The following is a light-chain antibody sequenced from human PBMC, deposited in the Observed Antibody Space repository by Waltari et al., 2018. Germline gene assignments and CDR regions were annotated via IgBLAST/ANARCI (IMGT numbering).Light chain of an antibody. J-gene: IGKJ3*01. CDR1: QSVSSY. Sequence: EIVLTQSPATLSLSPGERATLSCRASQSVSSYLAWYQQKPGQAPRLLIYDASNRATGIPARFSGSGSGTDFTLTISVEPEDFAVYYCQQRSNWPRFTFGPGTKVDIK. CDR2: DAS. V-gene: IGKV3-11*01. CDR3: QQRSNWPRFT.